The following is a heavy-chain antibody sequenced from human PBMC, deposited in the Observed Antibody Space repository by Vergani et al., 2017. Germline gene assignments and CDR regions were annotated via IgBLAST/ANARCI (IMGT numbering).Heavy chain of an antibody. CDR3: TRDRDYTMIANYYYYYMDV. D-gene: IGHD3-22*01. J-gene: IGHJ6*03. Sequence: EVQLVESGGGLVQPGRSLRLSCTASGFTFGDYAMSWVRQAPGKGLEWVGFIRSKAYGGTTEYAASVKGRVTISRDDSKSIAYLQMNSLKTEDTAVYYCTRDRDYTMIANYYYYYMDVWGKGTTVTVSS. V-gene: IGHV3-49*04. CDR2: IRSKAYGGTT. CDR1: GFTFGDYA.